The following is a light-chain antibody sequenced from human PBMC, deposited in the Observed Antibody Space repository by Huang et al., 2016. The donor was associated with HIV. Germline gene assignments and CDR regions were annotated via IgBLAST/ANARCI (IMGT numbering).Light chain of an antibody. CDR2: AAS. CDR1: QGISSF. V-gene: IGKV1-9*01. Sequence: IQLTQSPSSLSASVGDRLTLTCRASQGISSFLAWYQQKPGKAPKLLMYAASTLHSGVPLRFSGSGSGTDFTLTISSLQPEDFATYYCQQFNNYPLTFGGGTKVEIK. J-gene: IGKJ4*01. CDR3: QQFNNYPLT.